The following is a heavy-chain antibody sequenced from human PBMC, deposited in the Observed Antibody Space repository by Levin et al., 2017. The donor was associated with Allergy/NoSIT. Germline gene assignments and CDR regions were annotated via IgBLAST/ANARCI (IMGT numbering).Heavy chain of an antibody. J-gene: IGHJ4*02. CDR2: ISYDESDK. CDR1: GFSFRSFG. V-gene: IGHV3-30*18. Sequence: QAGGSLRLSCAASGFSFRSFGMHWVRQAPGKGLEWVAVISYDESDKFYADSVKGRFTISRDNTKNTLYLQMNSLRREDAAVYYCAKDVVFGTSSWSLDFLGQGTLVTVSS. CDR3: AKDVVFGTSSWSLDF. D-gene: IGHD6-13*01.